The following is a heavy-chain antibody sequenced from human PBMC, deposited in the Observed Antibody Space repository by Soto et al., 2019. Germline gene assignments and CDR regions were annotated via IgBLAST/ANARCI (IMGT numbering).Heavy chain of an antibody. J-gene: IGHJ5*02. Sequence: GESLKISGKASGYIFTSYCITWVRQMPGEGLEWMGRIDPSDSYTHYSPSFQGHVTISTDKSISTAYLQWNSLKASDTAMYFCARGGYYPYNWFDPWGQGTLVTVSS. CDR2: IDPSDSYT. D-gene: IGHD3-10*01. V-gene: IGHV5-10-1*01. CDR1: GYIFTSYC. CDR3: ARGGYYPYNWFDP.